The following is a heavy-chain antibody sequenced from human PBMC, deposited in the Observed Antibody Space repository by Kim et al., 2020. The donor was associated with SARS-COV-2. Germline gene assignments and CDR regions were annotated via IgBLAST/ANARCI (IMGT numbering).Heavy chain of an antibody. CDR1: GVSINNFY. V-gene: IGHV4-59*01. CDR2: IFDNGRT. Sequence: SETLSLTCSVSGVSINNFYWSWIRQPPGKGLEWIGYIFDNGRTNNNPPHKTRVTISTDTPKTQFALKVTSVSAADTAVYDCARGQEMLDFWGQGTLVTVSS. J-gene: IGHJ4*02. CDR3: ARGQEMLDF.